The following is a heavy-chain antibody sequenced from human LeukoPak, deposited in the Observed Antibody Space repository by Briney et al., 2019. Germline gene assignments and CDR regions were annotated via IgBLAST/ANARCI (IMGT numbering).Heavy chain of an antibody. V-gene: IGHV3-48*01. D-gene: IGHD3-16*02. J-gene: IGHJ4*02. CDR2: ISSSSSTI. Sequence: TGGPLRLSCAASGFTFSSYRMNWVRQAPGKGLEWVSYISSSSSTIYYADSVKGRFTISRDNAKNSLYLQMNSLRAEDTAVYYCATGLLYGGDYFDYWGQGTLVTVSS. CDR1: GFTFSSYR. CDR3: ATGLLYGGDYFDY.